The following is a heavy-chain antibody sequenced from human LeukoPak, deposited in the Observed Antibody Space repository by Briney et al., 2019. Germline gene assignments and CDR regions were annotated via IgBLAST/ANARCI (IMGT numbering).Heavy chain of an antibody. CDR1: GFTFSSYG. J-gene: IGHJ4*02. D-gene: IGHD3-10*01. CDR2: INSDGSIT. Sequence: GGSLSLSCAASGFTFSSYGMYWVRQAPGKGLVWVSRINSDGSITSYADSVKGRFTISRDNANNTLYLQMNSLRAEDTAVYYCTRWASYYYGSGADYWGQGTLVTVSP. V-gene: IGHV3-74*01. CDR3: TRWASYYYGSGADY.